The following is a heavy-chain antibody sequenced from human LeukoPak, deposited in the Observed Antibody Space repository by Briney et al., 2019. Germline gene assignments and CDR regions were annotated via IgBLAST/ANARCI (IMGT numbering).Heavy chain of an antibody. D-gene: IGHD1-1*01. V-gene: IGHV3-30*18. CDR3: AKDGLERLDAFDI. CDR1: GFSFSTYS. J-gene: IGHJ3*02. CDR2: ISYDGSNK. Sequence: GGSLRLSCAASGFSFSTYSMNWVRQAPGKGLEWVAVISYDGSNKYYADSVKGRFTISRDNSKNTLYLQMNSLRAEDTAVYYCAKDGLERLDAFDIWGQGTMVTVSS.